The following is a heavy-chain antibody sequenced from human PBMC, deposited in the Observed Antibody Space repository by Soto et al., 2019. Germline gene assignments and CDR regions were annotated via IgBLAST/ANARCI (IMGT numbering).Heavy chain of an antibody. Sequence: GGSLRLSCVASGFTFSSYAMHGVRQAPGKGLEWVAVISYDGSNKYYADSVKGRFTISRDNSKNTLYLQMNSLRAEDTPVYYCARDGEGEEIVVVVAATPGYYYYGMDVWGQGTTVTVSS. J-gene: IGHJ6*02. CDR3: ARDGEGEEIVVVVAATPGYYYYGMDV. CDR2: ISYDGSNK. D-gene: IGHD2-15*01. CDR1: GFTFSSYA. V-gene: IGHV3-30-3*01.